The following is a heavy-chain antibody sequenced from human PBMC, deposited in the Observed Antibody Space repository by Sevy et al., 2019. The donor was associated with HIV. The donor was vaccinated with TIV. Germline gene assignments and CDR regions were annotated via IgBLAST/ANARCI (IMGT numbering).Heavy chain of an antibody. CDR3: VRDERAIASHFDY. Sequence: GGSLRLPCEASAFTLSSYTMNWVRQSPEKGLEWVATFDRTDITHYADSVKGRFIISRDTAKNSLFLQMNSLRDDDTAMYFCVRDERAIASHFDYWGRGTLVTVSS. J-gene: IGHJ4*02. CDR1: AFTLSSYT. CDR2: FDRTDIT. V-gene: IGHV3-48*02. D-gene: IGHD2-21*01.